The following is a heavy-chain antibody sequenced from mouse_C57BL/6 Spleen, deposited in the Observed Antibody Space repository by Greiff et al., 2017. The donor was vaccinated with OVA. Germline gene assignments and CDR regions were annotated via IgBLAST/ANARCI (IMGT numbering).Heavy chain of an antibody. CDR1: GFTFSSYA. D-gene: IGHD1-1*01. Sequence: DVKLVESGGGLVKPGGSLKLSCEASGFTFSSYAMSWVRQTPEKRLEWVATISDGGSYTYYPDKVKGRFTISRDNAKNNLYLQMSHLKSEDTAMYYCAREGTTVPYYFDYWGQGTTLTVSS. CDR2: ISDGGSYT. V-gene: IGHV5-4*01. CDR3: AREGTTVPYYFDY. J-gene: IGHJ2*01.